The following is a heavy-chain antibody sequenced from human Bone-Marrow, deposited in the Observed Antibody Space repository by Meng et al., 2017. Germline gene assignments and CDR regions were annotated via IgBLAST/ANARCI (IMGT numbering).Heavy chain of an antibody. CDR2: INHSGST. J-gene: IGHJ4*02. CDR1: GGSFSDYY. CDR3: ARGPTTMAHDFDY. Sequence: QVQLQQSGEGLLNPSETLSLTCVVSGGSFSDYYWSWIRQPPGKGLEWIGEINHSGSTNYNPSLEGRATISVDTSQNNLSLRLSSVTAADSAVYYCARGPTTMAHDFDYWGQGTLVTVSS. V-gene: IGHV4-34*01. D-gene: IGHD4-11*01.